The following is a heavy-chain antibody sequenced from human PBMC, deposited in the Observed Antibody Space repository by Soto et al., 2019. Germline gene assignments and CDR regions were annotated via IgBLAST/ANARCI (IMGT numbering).Heavy chain of an antibody. CDR2: KAYSGYT. CDR3: ARLGRYYQSLDT. Sequence: PSETLSLTCTISGGPMSNYYCSWFRQPPGQGLEWIGYKAYSGYTSYNPSLRSRVTISLDTSKNQFSLRLTAVTAAVTAVYYCARLGRYYQSLDTWGPGTLVTVSS. J-gene: IGHJ5*01. D-gene: IGHD3-10*01. V-gene: IGHV4-59*08. CDR1: GGPMSNYY.